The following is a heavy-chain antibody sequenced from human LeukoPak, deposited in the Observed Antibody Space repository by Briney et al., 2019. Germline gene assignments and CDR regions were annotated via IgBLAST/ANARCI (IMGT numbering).Heavy chain of an antibody. D-gene: IGHD2-2*02. CDR1: GGSISSGSYY. CDR2: IYTSGST. J-gene: IGHJ4*02. V-gene: IGHV4-61*02. CDR3: ARVYCSSTSCYRPVDY. Sequence: SETLSLTCTVSGGSISSGSYYWSWIRQPAGKGLEWIGRIYTSGSTNYNPSLKSRVTISVDTSKNQFSLKLSSVTAADTAVYYCARVYCSSTSCYRPVDYWGQGTLVTVSS.